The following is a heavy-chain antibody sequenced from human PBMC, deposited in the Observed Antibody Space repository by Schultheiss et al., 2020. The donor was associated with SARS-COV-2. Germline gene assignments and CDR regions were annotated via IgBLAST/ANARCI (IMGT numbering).Heavy chain of an antibody. Sequence: GGSLRLSCAASGFSFSSYAMSWVRQAPGKGLEWVSTIYPPGTTYYADSVKGRFTISRDTSKNTLYLQMNSLRAEDTAVYYCAKDLADYGDFHYWGQGTLVTVSS. CDR1: GFSFSSYA. V-gene: IGHV3-23*05. D-gene: IGHD4-17*01. J-gene: IGHJ4*02. CDR3: AKDLADYGDFHY. CDR2: IYPPGTT.